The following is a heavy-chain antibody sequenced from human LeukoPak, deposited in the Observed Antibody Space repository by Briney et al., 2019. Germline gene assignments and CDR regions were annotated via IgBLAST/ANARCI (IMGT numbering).Heavy chain of an antibody. CDR1: GFTFSTYW. CDR3: ARDVGGSLDS. V-gene: IGHV3-7*01. D-gene: IGHD1-26*01. J-gene: IGHJ4*02. Sequence: GGSLRLSCEASGFTFSTYWMAWVRQAPGKGLEWVANIKGDESARHQADSVKGRFTISRDNAKKSVYLQMSSLRGEDTAVYYCARDVGGSLDSWGRGTLVTVSS. CDR2: IKGDESAR.